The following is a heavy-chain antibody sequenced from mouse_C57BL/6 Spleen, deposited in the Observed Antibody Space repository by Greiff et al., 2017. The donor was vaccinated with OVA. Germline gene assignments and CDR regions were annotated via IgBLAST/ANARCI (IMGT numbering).Heavy chain of an antibody. J-gene: IGHJ4*01. V-gene: IGHV1-64*01. CDR1: GYTFTSYW. CDR3: ARSNYSYYAMDY. D-gene: IGHD2-5*01. CDR2: IHPNSGST. Sequence: VKLQQPGAELVKPGASVKLSCKASGYTFTSYWMHWVKQRPGQGLEWIGMIHPNSGSTNYNEKFKSKATLTVDKSSSTAYMQLSSLTSEDSAVYYCARSNYSYYAMDYWGQGTSVTVSS.